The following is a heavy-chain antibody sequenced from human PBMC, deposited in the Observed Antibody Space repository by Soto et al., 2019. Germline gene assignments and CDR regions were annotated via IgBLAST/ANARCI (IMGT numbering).Heavy chain of an antibody. CDR3: AKDPATGFDY. CDR1: GFTFRSYA. D-gene: IGHD2-15*01. V-gene: IGHV3-23*01. CDR2: ICGSGGST. J-gene: IGHJ4*02. Sequence: GGSLRLACAASGFTFRSYAMSWVRQATGKGLEWISDICGSGGSTCYADSVKSRFTISSDNSKNTLYLQMNSLRAEDSSVYYCAKDPATGFDYWGQGTLVTVSS.